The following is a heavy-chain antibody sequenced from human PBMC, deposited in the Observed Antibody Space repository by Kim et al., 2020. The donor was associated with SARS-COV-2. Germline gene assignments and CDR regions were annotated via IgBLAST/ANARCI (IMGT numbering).Heavy chain of an antibody. Sequence: GESLKISCKGSGYSFTSYWIGWVRQMPGKGLEWMGIIYPGDSDTRYSPSFQGQVTISADKSISTAYLQWSSLKASDTAMYYCARSRITMVRGVILGYGMDVWGQGTTVTVSS. CDR2: IYPGDSDT. D-gene: IGHD3-10*01. CDR3: ARSRITMVRGVILGYGMDV. V-gene: IGHV5-51*01. J-gene: IGHJ6*02. CDR1: GYSFTSYW.